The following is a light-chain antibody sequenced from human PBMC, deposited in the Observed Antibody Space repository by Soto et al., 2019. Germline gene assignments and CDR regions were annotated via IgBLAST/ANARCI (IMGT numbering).Light chain of an antibody. V-gene: IGKV1-5*01. Sequence: DIPMTQSPSTLSASVGDRVTITCRASQSIISWLAWYQQKPGKAPKLLIYHASSLESGVPSRFSGSGSGTEFSLTINSLQPDDSAIYYCQHYNGYPWTFGQGTNVEIK. CDR3: QHYNGYPWT. J-gene: IGKJ1*01. CDR1: QSIISW. CDR2: HAS.